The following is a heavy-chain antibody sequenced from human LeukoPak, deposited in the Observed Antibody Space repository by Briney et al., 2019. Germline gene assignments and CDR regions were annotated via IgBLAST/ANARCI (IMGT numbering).Heavy chain of an antibody. J-gene: IGHJ4*02. V-gene: IGHV3-48*04. CDR3: ARRGYYFDY. Sequence: GGSLRLSCAASGFTFSSYSMNWVRQAPGKGLEWVSYISSGSSTIYYADSVKGRFTISRDNAKNSLYLQMNSLRAEDTAVYYCARRGYYFDYWGQGTLVTVSS. D-gene: IGHD5-12*01. CDR2: ISSGSSTI. CDR1: GFTFSSYS.